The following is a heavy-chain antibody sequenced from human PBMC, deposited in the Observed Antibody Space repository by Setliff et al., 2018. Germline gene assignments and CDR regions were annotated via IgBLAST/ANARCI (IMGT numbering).Heavy chain of an antibody. CDR2: IIPMFGTP. CDR1: GDSFNNYA. CDR3: ARSPAVLGIVYLDP. D-gene: IGHD2-15*01. J-gene: IGHJ5*02. V-gene: IGHV1-69*05. Sequence: WASVKVSCKASGDSFNNYAISWVRQAPGQGLEWMGGIIPMFGTPAYAQKFQDRVTITTDESTSTAYMELDSLRSEDTAVYYCARSPAVLGIVYLDPWGQGTLVTV.